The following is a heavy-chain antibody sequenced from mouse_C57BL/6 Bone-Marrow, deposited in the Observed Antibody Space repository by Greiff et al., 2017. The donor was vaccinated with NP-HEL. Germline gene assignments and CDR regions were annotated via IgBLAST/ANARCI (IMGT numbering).Heavy chain of an antibody. CDR2: FPPSDDDT. J-gene: IGHJ3*01. CDR1: GYTFTTYP. CDR3: ARRDYGAWFAY. V-gene: IGHV1-47*01. Sequence: QVQLQQSGAELVKPGASVKMSCKASGYTFTTYPIEWMKPHHGPSLEWIGHFPPSDDDTKYNEKFKGKATLTVEKSSSTVYLELSRLTSDDSAVYYCARRDYGAWFAYWGQGTLVTVSA. D-gene: IGHD2-4*01.